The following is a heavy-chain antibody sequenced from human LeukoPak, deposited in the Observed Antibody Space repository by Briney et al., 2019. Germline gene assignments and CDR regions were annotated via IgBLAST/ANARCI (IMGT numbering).Heavy chain of an antibody. V-gene: IGHV4-30-4*01. CDR2: MYYSGST. CDR3: ARPYYYDSRIDP. D-gene: IGHD3-22*01. Sequence: SQTLPLTCTVSGGSISSGDYYWSWIRQPPGKGLEWIAYMYYSGSTYYNPSLKSRVTMSADTSKNQLSLKLSSVTAADTAVYYCARPYYYDSRIDPWGQGILVTVSS. J-gene: IGHJ5*02. CDR1: GGSISSGDYY.